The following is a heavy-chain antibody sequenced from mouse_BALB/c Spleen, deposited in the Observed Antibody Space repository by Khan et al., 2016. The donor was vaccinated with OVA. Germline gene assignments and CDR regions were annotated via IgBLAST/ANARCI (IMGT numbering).Heavy chain of an antibody. V-gene: IGHV1-4*01. J-gene: IGHJ3*01. CDR1: GYTFTSYT. D-gene: IGHD2-14*01. Sequence: VQLQQSGAELARPGASVKMSCKASGYTFTSYTIHWIKKRPGQGLEWIGYINPSNGYTNYNQKFKDKATLTTDKSSPTAYLKLSSLTSDDSAVYNCVRDGAYHRNDGWFAYWGQGTLVTVSA. CDR2: INPSNGYT. CDR3: VRDGAYHRNDGWFAY.